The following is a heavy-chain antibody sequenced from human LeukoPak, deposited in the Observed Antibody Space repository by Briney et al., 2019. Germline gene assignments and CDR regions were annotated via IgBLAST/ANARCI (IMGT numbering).Heavy chain of an antibody. CDR3: ARHYSGSDYFDY. CDR2: IYYSGST. D-gene: IGHD4-11*01. V-gene: IGHV4-59*08. J-gene: IGHJ4*02. Sequence: SETLSLTCTVSGGSISSYYWSWIRQPPGKGLEWIGYIYYSGSTNYNPSLKSRVTISVDTSKNQFSLKLSSVTAADTAVYYCARHYSGSDYFDYRGQGTLVTVSS. CDR1: GGSISSYY.